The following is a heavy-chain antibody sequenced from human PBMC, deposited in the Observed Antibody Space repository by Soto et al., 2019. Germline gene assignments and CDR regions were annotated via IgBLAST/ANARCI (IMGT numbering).Heavy chain of an antibody. Sequence: GASVKVSCKASGGTFNSYAINWLRQAPGQGLEWMGGIIPIFGTANYAEKFQDRVTITADESTSTAYMELSSLRSEDTAVYYCARGARNYDFWTGYSGSGRPDAFDIWGQGTMVTVSS. V-gene: IGHV1-69*13. CDR3: ARGARNYDFWTGYSGSGRPDAFDI. D-gene: IGHD3-3*01. J-gene: IGHJ3*02. CDR2: IIPIFGTA. CDR1: GGTFNSYA.